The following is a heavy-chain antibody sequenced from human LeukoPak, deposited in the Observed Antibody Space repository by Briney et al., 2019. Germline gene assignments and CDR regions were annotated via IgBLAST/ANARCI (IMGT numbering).Heavy chain of an antibody. D-gene: IGHD2-2*01. J-gene: IGHJ3*02. Sequence: GGSLSLSCAACRFTFSSHARSWLGQAPAKGLDGVSAISGRGGSSYYADSVKGRFTISRDNSKNTLYLQMHSLRAEDTAVYYCAKDLRPGKFQLLDDAFDIWGQGTMVTVSP. CDR1: RFTFSSHA. CDR2: ISGRGGSS. V-gene: IGHV3-23*01. CDR3: AKDLRPGKFQLLDDAFDI.